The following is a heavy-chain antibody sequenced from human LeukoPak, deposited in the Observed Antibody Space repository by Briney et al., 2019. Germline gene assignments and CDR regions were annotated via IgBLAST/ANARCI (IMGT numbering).Heavy chain of an antibody. V-gene: IGHV1-69*06. Sequence: GASVKVSCKASGGTFSSYAISWVRQAPGQGLEWMGGIIPIFGTANYAQKFRGRVTITADKSTSTAYMELSSLRSEDTAVYYCARDGSSSWYSYFDYWGQGTLVTVSS. CDR2: IIPIFGTA. CDR1: GGTFSSYA. CDR3: ARDGSSSWYSYFDY. J-gene: IGHJ4*02. D-gene: IGHD6-13*01.